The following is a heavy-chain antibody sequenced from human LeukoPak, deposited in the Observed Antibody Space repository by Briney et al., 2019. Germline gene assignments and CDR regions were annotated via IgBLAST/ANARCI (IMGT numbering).Heavy chain of an antibody. CDR1: GGSISSYQ. D-gene: IGHD5-12*01. CDR3: ARTTEGYAGGPGYSYYYYMDV. V-gene: IGHV4-59*01. Sequence: AETLSLTCTVSGGSISSYQWSWIRQPPGKGLEWIGYIHYSGSTHYNPSLKSRVTISVDTSKNQVSLKLRSVTAADTAVYYCARTTEGYAGGPGYSYYYYMDVWGKGTTVTISS. J-gene: IGHJ6*03. CDR2: IHYSGST.